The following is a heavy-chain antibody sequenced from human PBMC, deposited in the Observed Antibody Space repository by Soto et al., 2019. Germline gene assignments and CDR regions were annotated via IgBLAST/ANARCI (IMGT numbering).Heavy chain of an antibody. V-gene: IGHV3-30*18. CDR3: AKDQDGYTLYYYCGMDV. CDR1: GFTFSSYG. J-gene: IGHJ6*02. CDR2: ISYDGSNK. Sequence: GGSLRLSCAASGFTFSSYGMHWVRQAPGKGLEWVAVISYDGSNKYYADSVKGRFTISRDNSKNTLYLQMNSLRAEDTAVYYCAKDQDGYTLYYYCGMDVWGQGTTVTVSS. D-gene: IGHD5-12*01.